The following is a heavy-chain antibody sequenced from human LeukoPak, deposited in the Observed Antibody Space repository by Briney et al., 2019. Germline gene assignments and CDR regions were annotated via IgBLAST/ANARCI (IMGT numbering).Heavy chain of an antibody. CDR3: AKTMKIYFDY. J-gene: IGHJ4*02. CDR1: GFTFSSYA. D-gene: IGHD3-22*01. V-gene: IGHV3-23*01. Sequence: PGGSLRVSCAASGFTFSSYAMSWVRQAQGKGLEWVSAISGSGGSTYYADSVKGRFTISRDNSKNTLYLQMNSLRAEDTAVYYCAKTMKIYFDYWGQGTLVTVSS. CDR2: ISGSGGST.